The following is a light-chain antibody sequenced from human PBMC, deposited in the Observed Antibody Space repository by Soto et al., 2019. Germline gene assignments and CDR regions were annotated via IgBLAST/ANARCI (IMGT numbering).Light chain of an antibody. CDR2: MGS. J-gene: IGKJ1*01. V-gene: IGKV2-28*01. CDR1: ESLLFRNGYNY. CDR3: VQRLHLPGT. Sequence: EIVVTQSPLTLPVTPGEPASISCRSTESLLFRNGYNYLNWYLQKPGQSPQLLIYMGSNRASGAPDRFSGSGSGPDFCRKISRVEADDVGIYYCVQRLHLPGTFGQGTQVEIK.